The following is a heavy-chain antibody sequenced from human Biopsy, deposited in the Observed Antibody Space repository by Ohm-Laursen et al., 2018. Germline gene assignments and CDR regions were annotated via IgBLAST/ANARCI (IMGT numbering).Heavy chain of an antibody. CDR1: AGTFSSYV. CDR2: IIPTFDTP. J-gene: IGHJ5*02. CDR3: AGGAAKGNPSDH. V-gene: IGHV1-69*06. Sequence: VASVTVSCKASAGTFSSYVISWVRQAPGQGLEWMGWIIPTFDTPTSAPDFQGRVTFTAGKSTGTAHLDLSRLRSEDTAIYYCAGGAAKGNPSDHWGQGTLVTVSS. D-gene: IGHD3-10*01.